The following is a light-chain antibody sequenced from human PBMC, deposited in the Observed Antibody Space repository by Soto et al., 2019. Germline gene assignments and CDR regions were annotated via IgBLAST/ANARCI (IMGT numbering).Light chain of an antibody. CDR3: LHDYNYPRT. CDR1: QGIRSE. V-gene: IGKV1-6*01. Sequence: AIQMTQSPSPLSASVGDRVTITCRASQGIRSELAWYQQKPGKAPNLLIYAASTLQSGVPSRFSGSGSGTDFTLTISSLQPEDFATYYCLHDYNYPRTFGQGTRVEVK. CDR2: AAS. J-gene: IGKJ1*01.